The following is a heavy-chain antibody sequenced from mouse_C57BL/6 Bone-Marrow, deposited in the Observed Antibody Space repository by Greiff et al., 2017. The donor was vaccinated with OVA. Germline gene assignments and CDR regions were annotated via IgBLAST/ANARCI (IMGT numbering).Heavy chain of an antibody. V-gene: IGHV1-26*01. CDR1: GYTFTDYY. CDR3: APTLWLLGPY. CDR2: INPNNGGT. J-gene: IGHJ2*01. Sequence: EVQLQQSGPELVKPGASVKISCKASGYTFTDYYMNWVKQSHGKSLEWIGDINPNNGGTSYNQKFKGKATLTVDKSSSTAYMELRSLTSEDSAVYYCAPTLWLLGPYWGQGTTLTVSS. D-gene: IGHD2-2*01.